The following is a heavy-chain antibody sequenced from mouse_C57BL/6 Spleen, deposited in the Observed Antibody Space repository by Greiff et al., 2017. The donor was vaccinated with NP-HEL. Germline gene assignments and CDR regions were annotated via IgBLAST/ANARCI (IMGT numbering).Heavy chain of an antibody. D-gene: IGHD2-2*01. Sequence: QVQLKESGAELVKPGASVKISCKASGYAFSSYWMNWVKQRPGKGLEWIGQIYPGDGDTNYNGKFKGKATLTADKSSSTAYMQLSSLTSEYSAVYFCARGLLWLRSYCDYWGQGTTLTVSS. J-gene: IGHJ2*01. CDR2: IYPGDGDT. CDR1: GYAFSSYW. CDR3: ARGLLWLRSYCDY. V-gene: IGHV1-80*01.